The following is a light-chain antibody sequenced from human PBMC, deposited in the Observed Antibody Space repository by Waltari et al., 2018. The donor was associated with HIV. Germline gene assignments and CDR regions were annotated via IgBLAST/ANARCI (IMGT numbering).Light chain of an antibody. J-gene: IGLJ2*01. V-gene: IGLV2-8*01. CDR2: EVT. CDR1: NTAIGRYDS. Sequence: QSALTQPPSASGSPGQSVTLSCTGSNTAIGRYDSVPWYQVHPGKAPKLVLSEVTKRPSGVSDRFSGSKSANTAFLTVSGLQSEDEADYYCSSFVDRDGFYVLFGGGTRLTVL. CDR3: SSFVDRDGFYVL.